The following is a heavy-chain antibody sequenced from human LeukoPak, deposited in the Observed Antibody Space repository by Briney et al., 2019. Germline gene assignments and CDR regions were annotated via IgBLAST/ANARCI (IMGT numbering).Heavy chain of an antibody. V-gene: IGHV3-48*03. CDR1: GFTFSSYE. CDR2: ISSSGSTI. J-gene: IGHJ4*02. D-gene: IGHD3-9*01. CDR3: ARADISDILTGYSDY. Sequence: GGSLRLSCAASGFTFSSYEMNWVRQAPGKGLEGVSYISSSGSTIYYADSVKGRFTIFRDNAKKSLYLQMNRLRAEDTAVYFCARADISDILTGYSDYWGQGTLVTVSS.